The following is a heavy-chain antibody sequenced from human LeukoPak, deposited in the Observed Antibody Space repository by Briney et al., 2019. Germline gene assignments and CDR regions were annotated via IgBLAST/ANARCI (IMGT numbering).Heavy chain of an antibody. V-gene: IGHV4-4*08. CDR3: ARRVVEARAQSVTNWFDP. CDR2: ISSAGVT. J-gene: IGHJ5*02. CDR1: GVSKSTYS. Sequence: AGTLSLTCTVSGVSKSTYSLNWVRQPPGKGLEWVWRISSAGVTKYNASLKSRITFSLDTSKNQLSLKLTSLTAADTAVYYCARRVVEARAQSVTNWFDPGARGPLVLVP. D-gene: IGHD2-8*01.